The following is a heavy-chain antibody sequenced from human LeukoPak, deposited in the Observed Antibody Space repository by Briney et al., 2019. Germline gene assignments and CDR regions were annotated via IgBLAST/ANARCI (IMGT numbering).Heavy chain of an antibody. CDR3: ATHLSDAFDI. CDR2: IGGSGVST. CDR1: GFTFSSYT. Sequence: GGSLRLSCAASGFTFSSYTMNWVRPAPGKGLEWVSTIGGSGVSTYYADSVKGRFSISRDNSKNTLYLQMNSLRAEDTALYYCATHLSDAFDIGGQGTMVTVSS. V-gene: IGHV3-23*01. J-gene: IGHJ3*02. D-gene: IGHD3-3*02.